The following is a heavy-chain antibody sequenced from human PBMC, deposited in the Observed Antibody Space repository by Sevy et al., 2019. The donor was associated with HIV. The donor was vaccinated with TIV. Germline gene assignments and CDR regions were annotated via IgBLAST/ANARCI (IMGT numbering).Heavy chain of an antibody. D-gene: IGHD3-9*01. J-gene: IGHJ4*02. CDR3: AKDLSIPYYDILTGYYGGHLDY. V-gene: IGHV3-30*18. CDR2: ISYDGSNK. CDR1: GFSFSSYG. Sequence: GGSLRLSCAASGFSFSSYGMHWVRQAPGKGLEWVAVISYDGSNKYYADSVKGRFTISRDNSKNTLYLEMNSLRAEDTAVYYCAKDLSIPYYDILTGYYGGHLDYWGQGTLVTVSS.